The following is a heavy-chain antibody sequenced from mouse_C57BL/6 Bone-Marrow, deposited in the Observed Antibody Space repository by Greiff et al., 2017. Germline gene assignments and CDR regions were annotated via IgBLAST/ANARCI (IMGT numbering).Heavy chain of an antibody. D-gene: IGHD1-1*01. V-gene: IGHV5-4*01. CDR1: GFTFSSYA. CDR2: ISDGGSYT. CDR3: ARGDYGSRCAIDC. Sequence: EVQVVESGGGLVKPGGSLKLSCAASGFTFSSYAMSWVRQTPEKRLEWVATISDGGSYTYYPDNVKGRFTISRDNAKNNLYLQMSHLKSEDTAMYYCARGDYGSRCAIDCWGQGTSVTVSS. J-gene: IGHJ4*01.